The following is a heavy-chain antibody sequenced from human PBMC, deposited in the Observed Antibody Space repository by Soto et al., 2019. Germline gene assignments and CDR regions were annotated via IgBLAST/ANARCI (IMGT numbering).Heavy chain of an antibody. CDR3: ARARCSGGSCFDP. V-gene: IGHV4-59*01. D-gene: IGHD2-15*01. J-gene: IGHJ5*02. CDR2: IYYSGST. CDR1: GGSISSYY. Sequence: SETLSLTCTVSGGSISSYYWSWIRQPPGKGLEWIGYIYYSGSTNYNPSLKSRVTISVDTSKNQFSLKLSSVTAADTAVYYCARARCSGGSCFDPWGQGTLVTVSS.